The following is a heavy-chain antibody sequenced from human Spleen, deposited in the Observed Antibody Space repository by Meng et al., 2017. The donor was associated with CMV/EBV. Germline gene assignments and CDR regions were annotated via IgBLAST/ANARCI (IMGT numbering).Heavy chain of an antibody. CDR3: AREGGYDDARYYYGMDV. J-gene: IGHJ6*02. Sequence: GGSLRLSCAASGFTVSSNYMSWVRQAPGKGLEWVSVIYSGGSTYYADSVKGRFTISRDNSKNTLYLQMNSLRAEDTAVYYCAREGGYDDARYYYGMDVWGQGTTVTVS. D-gene: IGHD5-12*01. CDR2: IYSGGST. CDR1: GFTVSSNY. V-gene: IGHV3-53*01.